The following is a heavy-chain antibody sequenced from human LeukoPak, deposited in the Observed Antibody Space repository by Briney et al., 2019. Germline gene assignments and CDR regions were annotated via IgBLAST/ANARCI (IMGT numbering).Heavy chain of an antibody. CDR2: IYQSGST. D-gene: IGHD2-2*01. J-gene: IGHJ4*02. Sequence: SETLSLTCAVSGYSISTGRYWGWLRQPPGKGLEWFGSIYQSGSTYYHPSLKSRVTISVDTSKNQFSLNLRSVTAADTAVYYCARSLSTAGIDYWGQGTLVTVSS. CDR1: GYSISTGRY. V-gene: IGHV4-38-2*01. CDR3: ARSLSTAGIDY.